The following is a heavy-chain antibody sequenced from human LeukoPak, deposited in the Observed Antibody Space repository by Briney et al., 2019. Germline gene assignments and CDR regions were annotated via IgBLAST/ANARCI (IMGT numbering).Heavy chain of an antibody. Sequence: GGSLRLSCAASGFTFSSYAMSWVRQAPGKGLEWVSAISGSGGSTYYADSVKGRFTISRDNSKNTLYLQMNSLRAEDTAVYYCAKGSGSSWYRGNYYYMDVWGKGTTVTVSS. V-gene: IGHV3-23*01. CDR1: GFTFSSYA. D-gene: IGHD6-13*01. CDR2: ISGSGGST. J-gene: IGHJ6*03. CDR3: AKGSGSSWYRGNYYYMDV.